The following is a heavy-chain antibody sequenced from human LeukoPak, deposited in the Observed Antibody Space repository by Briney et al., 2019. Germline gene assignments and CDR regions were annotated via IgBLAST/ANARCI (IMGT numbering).Heavy chain of an antibody. D-gene: IGHD3-22*01. CDR2: INHSGST. CDR3: ARNYYDSSGYAFYYYYYMDV. CDR1: GFTFSSYS. V-gene: IGHV4-34*01. J-gene: IGHJ6*03. Sequence: KSGGSLRLSCAASGFTFSSYSMNWVRQPPGKGLEWIGEINHSGSTNYNPSLKSRVTISVDTSKNQFSLKLSSVTAADTAVYYCARNYYDSSGYAFYYYYYMDVWGKGTTVTISS.